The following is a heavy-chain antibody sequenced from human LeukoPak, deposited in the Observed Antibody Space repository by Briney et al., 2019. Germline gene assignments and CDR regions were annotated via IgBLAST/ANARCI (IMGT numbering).Heavy chain of an antibody. CDR2: INHSGST. CDR1: GGSFSGYY. Sequence: PSETLSLTCAVYGGSFSGYYWSWIRQPPGKGLEWIGEINHSGSTNYNPSLKSPVTISVDTSKNQFSLKLSSVTAADTAVYYCARVRYSYGYYYYGMDVWGQGTTVTVSS. CDR3: ARVRYSYGYYYYGMDV. J-gene: IGHJ6*02. D-gene: IGHD5-18*01. V-gene: IGHV4-34*01.